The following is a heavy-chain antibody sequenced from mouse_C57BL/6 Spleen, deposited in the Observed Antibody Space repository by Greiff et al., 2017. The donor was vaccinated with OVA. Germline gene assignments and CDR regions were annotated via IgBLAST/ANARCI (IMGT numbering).Heavy chain of an antibody. CDR3: AREMLRGAMDY. Sequence: VQLVESGPELVKPGASVKISCKASGYSFTSYYIHWVKQRPGQGLEWIGWIYPGSGNTKYNEKFKGKATLTADTSSSTAYMQLSSLTSEDSAVYYCAREMLRGAMDYWGQGTSVTVSS. J-gene: IGHJ4*01. CDR1: GYSFTSYY. V-gene: IGHV1-66*01. D-gene: IGHD2-12*01. CDR2: IYPGSGNT.